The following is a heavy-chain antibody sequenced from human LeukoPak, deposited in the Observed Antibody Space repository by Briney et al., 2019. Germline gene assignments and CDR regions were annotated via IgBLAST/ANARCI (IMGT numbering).Heavy chain of an antibody. CDR2: IYYSGST. J-gene: IGHJ3*02. D-gene: IGHD3/OR15-3a*01. Sequence: PSETLSLTCTVSGGSISSYYWGWIRQPPGKGLEWIGYIYYSGSTNYNPSLKSRVTISVDTSKNQFSLKLSSVTAADTAVYYCARENRWTRAFDIWGQGTMVTVSS. CDR3: ARENRWTRAFDI. V-gene: IGHV4-59*01. CDR1: GGSISSYY.